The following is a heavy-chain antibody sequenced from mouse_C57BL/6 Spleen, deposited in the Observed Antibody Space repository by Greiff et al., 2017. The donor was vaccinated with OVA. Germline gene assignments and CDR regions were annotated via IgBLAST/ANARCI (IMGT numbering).Heavy chain of an antibody. CDR3: ARSEATVVDY. CDR1: GYTFTSYG. V-gene: IGHV1-81*01. J-gene: IGHJ2*01. D-gene: IGHD1-1*01. CDR2: IYPRSGNT. Sequence: VQLQESGAELARPGASVKLSCKASGYTFTSYGISWVKQRPGQGLEWIGEIYPRSGNTYYNETFKGKATLTADKSSSTAYLELRSLTSEDSAVYFCARSEATVVDYWGQGTTLTVSS.